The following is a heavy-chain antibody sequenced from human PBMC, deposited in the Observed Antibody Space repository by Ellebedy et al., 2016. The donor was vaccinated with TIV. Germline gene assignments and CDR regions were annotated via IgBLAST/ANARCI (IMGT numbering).Heavy chain of an antibody. Sequence: GGSLRLSXGVSGFTFSSYSMNWVRQAPGKGLEWVSYISSSSSTIYYADSVKGRFTISRDNAKNSLYLQMNSLRDEDTAVYYCARGPLYGDYPNWFDPWGQGTLVTVSS. J-gene: IGHJ5*02. CDR2: ISSSSSTI. CDR1: GFTFSSYS. CDR3: ARGPLYGDYPNWFDP. D-gene: IGHD4-17*01. V-gene: IGHV3-48*02.